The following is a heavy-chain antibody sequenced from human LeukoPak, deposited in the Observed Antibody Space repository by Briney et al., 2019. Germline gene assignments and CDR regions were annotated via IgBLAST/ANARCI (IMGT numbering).Heavy chain of an antibody. V-gene: IGHV3-21*01. CDR3: ARDLLYDSSGIFDY. D-gene: IGHD3-22*01. Sequence: GGSLRLSCAASGFNFNNYGMNWVRQAPGKGLEWVSSISGSSSYIYYADSVKGRFTISRDNAKNSLYLQMNSLRAEDTAVYYCARDLLYDSSGIFDYWGQGTLVTVSS. CDR2: ISGSSSYI. J-gene: IGHJ4*02. CDR1: GFNFNNYG.